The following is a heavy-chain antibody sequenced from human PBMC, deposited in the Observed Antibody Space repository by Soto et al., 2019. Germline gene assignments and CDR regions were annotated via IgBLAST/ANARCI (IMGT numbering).Heavy chain of an antibody. CDR1: GGSISSGDYY. J-gene: IGHJ6*02. CDR2: IYYTGTT. Sequence: PSETLSLTCTVSGGSISSGDYYWSWVRQPPGKGLEWIGYIYYTGTTYYNPSLKSRVTISLDMSKNQFSVSLTSVTASDTAMYYCATDHRLDTGRGRYYYYAMDVWGQGTSVTVSS. CDR3: ATDHRLDTGRGRYYYYAMDV. D-gene: IGHD2-2*02. V-gene: IGHV4-30-4*01.